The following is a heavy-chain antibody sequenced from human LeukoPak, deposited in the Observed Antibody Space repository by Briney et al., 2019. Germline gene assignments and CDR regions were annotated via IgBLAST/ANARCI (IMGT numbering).Heavy chain of an antibody. CDR3: ARGGPVTATRNAFDI. J-gene: IGHJ3*02. Sequence: SETLSLTCTVSGGSISSYYWSWIRQPPGKGLEWIGYIYYSGSTNYNPSLKSRVTISVDTSKNQFSLKLSSVTAADTAVYYCARGGPVTATRNAFDIWGQGTMVTVSS. D-gene: IGHD2-21*02. CDR1: GGSISSYY. CDR2: IYYSGST. V-gene: IGHV4-59*01.